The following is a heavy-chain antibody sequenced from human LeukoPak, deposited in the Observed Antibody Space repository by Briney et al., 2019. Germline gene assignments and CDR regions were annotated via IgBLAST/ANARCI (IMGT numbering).Heavy chain of an antibody. Sequence: ASVKVSCKVSGYTLTQLSVHWVRQAPGKGLEWMGGFDVEDGEIIYAQKFQGRVTMTEDTSTDTAYMELSSLRSEDTAVYYCATNRQIMILGVVIMPAFDIWGPGTMVTVSS. CDR3: ATNRQIMILGVVIMPAFDI. J-gene: IGHJ3*02. CDR1: GYTLTQLS. D-gene: IGHD3-3*01. CDR2: FDVEDGEI. V-gene: IGHV1-24*01.